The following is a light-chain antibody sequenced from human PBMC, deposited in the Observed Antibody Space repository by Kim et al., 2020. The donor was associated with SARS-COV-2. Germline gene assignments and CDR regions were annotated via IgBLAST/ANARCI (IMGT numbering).Light chain of an antibody. V-gene: IGKV3-11*01. Sequence: LSPGERATLSCMASQSIASYLTWYPHNPCHAPRLLIYDASNRATGVPARFSGSGSGTDFTLTISALEPQDFAVYYCQQRSYWPRTFGQGTKVDIK. CDR2: DAS. CDR1: QSIASY. J-gene: IGKJ1*01. CDR3: QQRSYWPRT.